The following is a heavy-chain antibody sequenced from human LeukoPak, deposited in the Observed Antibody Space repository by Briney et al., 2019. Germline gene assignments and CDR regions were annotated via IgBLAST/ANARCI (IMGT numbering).Heavy chain of an antibody. J-gene: IGHJ6*02. V-gene: IGHV3-74*01. D-gene: IGHD5-18*01. CDR3: ARDAVDTANAV. CDR1: GFTFDDYG. CDR2: INSDGSIT. Sequence: PAGGSLRLSCAASGFTFDDYGMSWVRQAPGKGLMWVSHINSDGSITSYADSVKGRFTISRDNAKNTLYLQMNSLRAEDTAVYYCARDAVDTANAVWGQGTTVTVSS.